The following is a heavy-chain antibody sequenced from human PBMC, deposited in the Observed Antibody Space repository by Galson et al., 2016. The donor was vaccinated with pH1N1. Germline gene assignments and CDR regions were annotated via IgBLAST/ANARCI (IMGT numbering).Heavy chain of an antibody. CDR2: ISGSGGST. CDR1: GFTFSSYA. Sequence: SLRLSCAASGFTFSSYAMSWVRQAPGKGLEWVSAISGSGGSTYYADSVKGRFTISRDYSKNTLYLQMNSLRAEDTAVYYCAKGTIRGYSYGFDSWGQGTLVTVSA. V-gene: IGHV3-23*01. J-gene: IGHJ4*02. CDR3: AKGTIRGYSYGFDS. D-gene: IGHD5-18*01.